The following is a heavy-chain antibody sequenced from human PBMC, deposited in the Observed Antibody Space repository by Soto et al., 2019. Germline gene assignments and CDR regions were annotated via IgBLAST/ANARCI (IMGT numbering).Heavy chain of an antibody. Sequence: QVQLVESGGGLVQPGRSLRLSCAASRFTFSSYSMHWVRQAPGKGLEWVAIISYDGSNKNYADSLKGRFTISRDNSKNTLYLQMSILRAEDTAVYYCARDRGSSGWSDAFDIWGQGTMVTVSS. D-gene: IGHD6-19*01. CDR3: ARDRGSSGWSDAFDI. CDR1: RFTFSSYS. CDR2: ISYDGSNK. J-gene: IGHJ3*02. V-gene: IGHV3-30-3*01.